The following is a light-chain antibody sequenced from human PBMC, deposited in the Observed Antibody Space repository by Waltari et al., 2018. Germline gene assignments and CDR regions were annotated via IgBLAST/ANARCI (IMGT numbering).Light chain of an antibody. V-gene: IGLV2-8*01. CDR1: SSAVGDYNY. CDR2: EVS. Sequence: SALTQSPSASGSPGQSVTISCTGISSAVGDYNYVPWYQQHPGKAPKVMIYEVSKRPSGVPDRFSGSKSGNTASLTVSGLQAEDEADYYCSSYAGSNNFVVFGGGTKLTVL. CDR3: SSYAGSNNFVV. J-gene: IGLJ2*01.